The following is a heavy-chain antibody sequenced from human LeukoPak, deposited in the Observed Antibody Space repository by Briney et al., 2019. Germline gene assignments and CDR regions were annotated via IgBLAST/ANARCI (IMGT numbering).Heavy chain of an antibody. CDR1: GFTFSSFA. CDR3: ARGMGTFDY. Sequence: GGSLRLSCAASGFTFSSFAMHWVRQAPGKGLEWVAVISYDGSNKYYADSVKGRFTISRDNSKNTLYLQMNSLRAEDTAVYYCARGMGTFDYWGQGTLVTVSS. V-gene: IGHV3-30-3*01. J-gene: IGHJ4*02. D-gene: IGHD5-24*01. CDR2: ISYDGSNK.